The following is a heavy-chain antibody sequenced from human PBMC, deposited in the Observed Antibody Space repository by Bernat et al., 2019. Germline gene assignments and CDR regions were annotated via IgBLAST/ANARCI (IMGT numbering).Heavy chain of an antibody. CDR3: ARDAYCISTSCRAPFDY. CDR1: GFTFSSYG. Sequence: QVQLVESGGGVVQPGRSLRLSCAASGFTFSSYGMHWVRQAPGKGLEWVAVISYDGSNKYYADYVKGRFTISRDNSKNTLYLQMNSLRAEDTAVYYCARDAYCISTSCRAPFDYWGQGTLVTVSS. J-gene: IGHJ4*02. D-gene: IGHD2-2*01. V-gene: IGHV3-30*03. CDR2: ISYDGSNK.